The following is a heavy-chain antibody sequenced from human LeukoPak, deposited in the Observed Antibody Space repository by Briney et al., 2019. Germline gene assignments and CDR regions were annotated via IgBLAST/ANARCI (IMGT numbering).Heavy chain of an antibody. Sequence: PGGSLRLSCAASGFTLRSYVMSWVRQAPGKGRQWVSGISASGGRTYYADSVKGRFTISRDTSRNTLYLQMDSLRADDTAVYYCGKDPNGDYVGAFDMWGQGTTVTVSS. D-gene: IGHD4-17*01. V-gene: IGHV3-23*01. J-gene: IGHJ3*02. CDR2: ISASGGRT. CDR1: GFTLRSYV. CDR3: GKDPNGDYVGAFDM.